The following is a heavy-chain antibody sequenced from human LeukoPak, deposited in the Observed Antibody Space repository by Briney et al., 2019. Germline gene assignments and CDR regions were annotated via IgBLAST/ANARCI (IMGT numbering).Heavy chain of an antibody. D-gene: IGHD3-10*01. V-gene: IGHV1-69*04. CDR1: GGTFSSYA. CDR2: IIPILSIA. Sequence: SVKVSCKASGGTFSSYAISWVRQAPGQGLEWMGRIIPILSIANYAQKFQGRVTITADKSTSTAYMELSSLRSEDTAVYYCARVPYGSGSYRPFDYWGQGTLVTVSS. CDR3: ARVPYGSGSYRPFDY. J-gene: IGHJ4*02.